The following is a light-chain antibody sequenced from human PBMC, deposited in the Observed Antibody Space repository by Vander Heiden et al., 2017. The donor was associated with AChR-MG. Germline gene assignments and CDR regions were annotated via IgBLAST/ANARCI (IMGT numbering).Light chain of an antibody. CDR1: SSSIGGNV. CDR3: ESWDDSLDGPV. V-gene: IGLV1-44*01. J-gene: IGLJ3*02. Sequence: QSVVTQPTSTSGTPGQRVIISCSGSSSSIGGNVVNWYQQLPGAAPKLLIYGNNQRPSGVPERFSGSKSGTSASLAISGLQSEDEADYYCESWDDSLDGPVFGGGTKLTVL. CDR2: GNN.